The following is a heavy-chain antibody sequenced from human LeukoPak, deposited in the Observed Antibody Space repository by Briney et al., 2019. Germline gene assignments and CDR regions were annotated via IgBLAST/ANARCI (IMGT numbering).Heavy chain of an antibody. Sequence: GESLQISCQGSGSTFTSYWIGWVRQLPGKGLGGMGIIYPGDSDTRYSPSFQGQVTISADKSISTAYLQWSSLKASDTAMYYCAMGAYYDSRHYYYMDVWGKGTTVTVSS. J-gene: IGHJ6*03. CDR2: IYPGDSDT. D-gene: IGHD3-22*01. CDR3: AMGAYYDSRHYYYMDV. CDR1: GSTFTSYW. V-gene: IGHV5-51*01.